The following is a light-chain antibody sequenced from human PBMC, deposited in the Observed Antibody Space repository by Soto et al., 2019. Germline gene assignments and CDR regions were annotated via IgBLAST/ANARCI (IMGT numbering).Light chain of an antibody. Sequence: QAVVTQPPSVSGAPGQRVTISCTGSSSNIGAGYDVHWYQQLPGTAPKLLIYDNNNRPSGVPDRFSGSKSGTSSSLAITGLQAEDEADYYCQSSDSSLSGLTVFGGGTKVTVL. V-gene: IGLV1-40*01. CDR2: DNN. CDR3: QSSDSSLSGLTV. J-gene: IGLJ2*01. CDR1: SSNIGAGYD.